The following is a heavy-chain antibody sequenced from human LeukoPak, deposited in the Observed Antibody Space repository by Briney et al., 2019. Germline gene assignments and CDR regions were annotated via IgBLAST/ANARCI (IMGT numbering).Heavy chain of an antibody. D-gene: IGHD5-12*01. V-gene: IGHV4-59*01. CDR2: IHYSGST. Sequence: SETLSLTCTVSGGSISSYYWSWIRQPPGKGLGWIGYIHYSGSTNYNPSLKSRVTISVDTSKNQFSLKLSSVTAADTAVYYCARDVGYSGYDTAYYYYGMDVWGQGTTVTVSS. CDR3: ARDVGYSGYDTAYYYYGMDV. CDR1: GGSISSYY. J-gene: IGHJ6*02.